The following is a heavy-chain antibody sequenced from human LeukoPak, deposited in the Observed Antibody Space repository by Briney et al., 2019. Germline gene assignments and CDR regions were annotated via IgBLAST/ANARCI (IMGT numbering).Heavy chain of an antibody. CDR2: ISGSGGST. Sequence: GGSLRLSCAASGFTFSSYAMSWVRQAPGKGLEWVSAISGSGGSTYYADSVKGRFTISSDNSKNTLYLQMNSLRAEDTAVYYSAKPQLGATYYYFDYWGQGTLVTVSS. D-gene: IGHD1-26*01. J-gene: IGHJ4*02. V-gene: IGHV3-23*01. CDR1: GFTFSSYA. CDR3: AKPQLGATYYYFDY.